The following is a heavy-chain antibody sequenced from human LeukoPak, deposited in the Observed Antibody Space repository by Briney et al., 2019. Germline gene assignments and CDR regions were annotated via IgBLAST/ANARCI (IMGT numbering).Heavy chain of an antibody. J-gene: IGHJ6*02. CDR3: ARDKVKGAVYSSPIYGMDV. CDR1: GFTFDDYG. Sequence: GGSLRLSCAASGFTFDDYGMSWVRQAPGKGLEWVSGINWNGGSTGYADPVKGRFTISRDNAKNSLYLQMNSLRAEDTALYHCARDKVKGAVYSSPIYGMDVWGQGTTVTVSS. CDR2: INWNGGST. D-gene: IGHD6-13*01. V-gene: IGHV3-20*01.